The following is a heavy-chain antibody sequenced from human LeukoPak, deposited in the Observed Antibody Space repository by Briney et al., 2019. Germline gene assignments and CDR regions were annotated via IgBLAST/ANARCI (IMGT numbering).Heavy chain of an antibody. CDR1: GSTVSSNY. CDR2: IYSGGST. D-gene: IGHD3-9*01. Sequence: GGSLRLSCAASGSTVSSNYMSWVRQAPGKGLEWVSVIYSGGSTYYADSVKGRFTISRDNSKNTLYLQMNSLRAEDTAVYYCARHESAVLRYFDWLLPLLDYWGQGTLVTVSS. CDR3: ARHESAVLRYFDWLLPLLDY. J-gene: IGHJ4*02. V-gene: IGHV3-66*04.